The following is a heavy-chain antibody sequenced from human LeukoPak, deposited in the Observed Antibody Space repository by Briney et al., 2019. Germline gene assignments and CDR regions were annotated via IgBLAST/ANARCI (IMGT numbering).Heavy chain of an antibody. D-gene: IGHD3-3*01. J-gene: IGHJ6*03. V-gene: IGHV3-23*01. Sequence: GGSLRLSCAASGFTFSSYAMSWVRQAPGKGLEWVSAISGSGGSTYYADSVKGRFTISRDNSKNTLYLQMNSLRAEDTAVYYCAGVTPLLEWLIYYYYYMDVWGKGTTVTVSS. CDR3: AGVTPLLEWLIYYYYYMDV. CDR1: GFTFSSYA. CDR2: ISGSGGST.